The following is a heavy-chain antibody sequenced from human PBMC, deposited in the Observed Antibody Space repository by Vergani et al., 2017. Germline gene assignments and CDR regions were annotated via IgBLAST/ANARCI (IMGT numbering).Heavy chain of an antibody. D-gene: IGHD6-19*01. Sequence: QVQLQESGPGLVKSSETLSLTCTVSGGSISDYYWNWLRQPPGEGLGWIGYIYKSGSSTYNPSLKGRVTISADTSKNQFSLKLTSVTAADTALYYFARDRGYSTGWDSAFDIWGQGTMVTVSS. CDR3: ARDRGYSTGWDSAFDI. J-gene: IGHJ3*02. CDR1: GGSISDYY. V-gene: IGHV4-59*01. CDR2: IYKSGSS.